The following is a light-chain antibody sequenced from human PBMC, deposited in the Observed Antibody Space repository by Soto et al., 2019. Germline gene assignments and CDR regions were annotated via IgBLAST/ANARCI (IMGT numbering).Light chain of an antibody. V-gene: IGKV3-20*01. J-gene: IGKJ5*01. Sequence: PGEGATLSCRASQSVSSSYIAWYQQRPGQTPSLLIYGASTRATGIPDRFSGSGSGTHFTLTISRLEPGDFAVYYCLHFGGTTFTFGQGTRLEIK. CDR3: LHFGGTTFT. CDR2: GAS. CDR1: QSVSSSY.